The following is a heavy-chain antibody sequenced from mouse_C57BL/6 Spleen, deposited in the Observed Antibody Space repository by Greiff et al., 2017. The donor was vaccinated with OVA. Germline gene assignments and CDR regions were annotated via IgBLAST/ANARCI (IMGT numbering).Heavy chain of an antibody. CDR1: GYAFSSSW. V-gene: IGHV1-82*01. CDR3: ARGAQAAGAMDY. D-gene: IGHD3-2*02. Sequence: QVQLQQSGPELVKPGASVKISCKASGYAFSSSWMNWVKQRPGKGLEWIGRIYPGDGDTNYNGKFKGKATLTADKSSSTAYMQLSSLTSEDSAVYLCARGAQAAGAMDYWGQGTSVTVSS. J-gene: IGHJ4*01. CDR2: IYPGDGDT.